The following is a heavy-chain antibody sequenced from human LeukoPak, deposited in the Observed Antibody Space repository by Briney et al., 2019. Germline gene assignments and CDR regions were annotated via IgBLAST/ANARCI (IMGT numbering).Heavy chain of an antibody. Sequence: SETLSLTCTVSGGSISSYYWSWIRQPPGKGLEWIGYIYYSGSTNYNPSLKSRVTISVDTSKNQFSLKLSSVTAADSAVYYSAISGSYHPIDYWGRGTLVVVSS. CDR1: GGSISSYY. J-gene: IGHJ4*02. V-gene: IGHV4-59*08. CDR3: AISGSYHPIDY. D-gene: IGHD1-26*01. CDR2: IYYSGST.